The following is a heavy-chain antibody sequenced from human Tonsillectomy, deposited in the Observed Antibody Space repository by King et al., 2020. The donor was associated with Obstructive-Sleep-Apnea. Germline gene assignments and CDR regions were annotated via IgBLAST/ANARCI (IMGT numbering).Heavy chain of an antibody. CDR2: ISYDGSNK. J-gene: IGHJ6*02. Sequence: VQLVESGGGVVQPGRSLRLSCAASGFTLSAYAMHWVRQAPGKGLEWVAVISYDGSNKYYADSVKGRFTISRDNSKNTLYLQMNSLRAEDTAVYYCAGAHGSGDYYYYGMDVWGQGTTVTVSS. D-gene: IGHD3-10*01. CDR3: AGAHGSGDYYYYGMDV. V-gene: IGHV3-30-3*01. CDR1: GFTLSAYA.